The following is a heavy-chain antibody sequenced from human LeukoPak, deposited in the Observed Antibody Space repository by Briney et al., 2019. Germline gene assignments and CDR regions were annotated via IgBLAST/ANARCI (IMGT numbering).Heavy chain of an antibody. D-gene: IGHD6-13*01. J-gene: IGHJ3*02. Sequence: GGSLRLSCAASGFTFSSYGMHWVRQAPGKGLEWVAVISYDGSNKYYADSVKGRFTISRDNSKNTLYLQMNSLRAEDTAVYYCAKAEGIAAAGLIGAFDIWGQGTMVTVSS. V-gene: IGHV3-30*18. CDR1: GFTFSSYG. CDR2: ISYDGSNK. CDR3: AKAEGIAAAGLIGAFDI.